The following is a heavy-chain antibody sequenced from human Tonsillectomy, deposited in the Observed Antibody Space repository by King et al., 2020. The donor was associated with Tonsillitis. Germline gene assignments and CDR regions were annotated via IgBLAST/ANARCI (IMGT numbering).Heavy chain of an antibody. Sequence: QLQESGPGLVKPSQTLSLTCTVSGGSISSGGYYWSWIRQHPGKGLEWIGYIYYSGSTYYNPSLKSRVTISVDTSKNQFSLKLSSVTAADTAVYYCARGEALMIPFFDYWGQGTLVTVSS. J-gene: IGHJ4*02. CDR1: GGSISSGGYY. CDR3: ARGEALMIPFFDY. V-gene: IGHV4-31*03. D-gene: IGHD3-22*01. CDR2: IYYSGST.